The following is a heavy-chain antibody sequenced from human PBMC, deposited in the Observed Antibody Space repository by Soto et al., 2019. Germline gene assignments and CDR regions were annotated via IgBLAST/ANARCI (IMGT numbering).Heavy chain of an antibody. CDR3: ARGGSTVTTDDGGY. Sequence: EVQLVESGGGLVQPGGSLRLSCAASGFTVSSNYMTWVRQAPGKGLEWVSVIYSGGSTYYADAVKGRFTIPRDDSQNTLYLQMNSLRAEDRAVYYFARGGSTVTTDDGGYWGQGTLVTVS. V-gene: IGHV3-66*01. D-gene: IGHD4-17*01. CDR1: GFTVSSNY. J-gene: IGHJ4*02. CDR2: IYSGGST.